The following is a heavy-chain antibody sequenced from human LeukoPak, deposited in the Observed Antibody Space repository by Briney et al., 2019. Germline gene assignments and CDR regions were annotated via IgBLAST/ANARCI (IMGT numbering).Heavy chain of an antibody. J-gene: IGHJ4*02. V-gene: IGHV1-46*01. CDR1: GYTFTSYY. D-gene: IGHD6-6*01. CDR2: INPSGGST. CDR3: ATAPGAARRPVDY. Sequence: ASVKVSCKASGYTFTSYYMHWVRQAPGQGLEWMGMINPSGGSTSYAQKFQGRVTMTRDMSTSTVYMELSSLRSEDTAVYYCATAPGAARRPVDYWGQGTLVTVSS.